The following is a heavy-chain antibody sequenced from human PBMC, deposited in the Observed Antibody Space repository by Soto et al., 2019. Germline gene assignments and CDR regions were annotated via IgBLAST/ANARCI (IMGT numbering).Heavy chain of an antibody. Sequence: GGSLRLSCAASGFTFSDHYMDWVRQAPGKGLEWVGRTRDKANSYTTEYAASVKGRFTISRDDSKNSLSLQMNSLKTEDTAVYYCTRLRWYCGGGSCYSSEDYTMDVWGQGTTVTVSS. J-gene: IGHJ6*02. D-gene: IGHD2-15*01. V-gene: IGHV3-72*01. CDR1: GFTFSDHY. CDR2: TRDKANSYTT. CDR3: TRLRWYCGGGSCYSSEDYTMDV.